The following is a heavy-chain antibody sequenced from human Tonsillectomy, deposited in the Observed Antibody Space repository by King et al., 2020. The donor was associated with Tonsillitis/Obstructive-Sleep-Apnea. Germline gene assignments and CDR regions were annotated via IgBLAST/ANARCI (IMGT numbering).Heavy chain of an antibody. CDR2: VTHTGST. D-gene: IGHD1-14*01. CDR1: GGSFSDSY. Sequence: VQLPQWGEGLLKPSETLSLTCAVYGGSFSDSYWTWVRQPPGKGLEWVGEVTHTGSTNYSPSLKSRVTISVDTSKNQFSLKLRSVTAADTAVYYCARGHLETFPDYYFYYYMDVWGKGTTVTVSS. CDR3: ARGHLETFPDYYFYYYMDV. V-gene: IGHV4-34*01. J-gene: IGHJ6*03.